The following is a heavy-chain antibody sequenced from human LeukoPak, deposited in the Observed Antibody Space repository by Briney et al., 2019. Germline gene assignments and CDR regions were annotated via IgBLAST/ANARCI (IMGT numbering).Heavy chain of an antibody. J-gene: IGHJ4*02. D-gene: IGHD3-10*01. Sequence: ASVKVSCKASGYTFTTYYMHWVRQAPGPGLEWMGMINPSGGSTSYAQKFQGRVTMTRDTSTSTVYMELSSLRSEDTAVYYCARAPQGKPVDYWGQGTLVTVSS. CDR2: INPSGGST. CDR1: GYTFTTYY. CDR3: ARAPQGKPVDY. V-gene: IGHV1-46*01.